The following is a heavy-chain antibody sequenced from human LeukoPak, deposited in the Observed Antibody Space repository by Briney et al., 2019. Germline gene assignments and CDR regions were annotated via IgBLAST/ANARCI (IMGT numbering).Heavy chain of an antibody. J-gene: IGHJ3*02. V-gene: IGHV5-51*01. Sequence: KPGESLKISCKGSGYSFTSYWIGWVRQMPGKGLEWMGIIYPGDSDTRYSPSFQGQVTISADKSISTAYLQWSSLRASDTAMYYCARRGQGGVPADPTDAFDIWGQGTMVTVSS. CDR2: IYPGDSDT. CDR3: ARRGQGGVPADPTDAFDI. D-gene: IGHD2-2*01. CDR1: GYSFTSYW.